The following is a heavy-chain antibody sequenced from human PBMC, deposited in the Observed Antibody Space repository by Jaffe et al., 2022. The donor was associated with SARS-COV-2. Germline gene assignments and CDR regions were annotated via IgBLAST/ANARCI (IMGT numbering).Heavy chain of an antibody. CDR1: GYTFTRYY. CDR3: ARDSVPAAQGHFGMDV. Sequence: QVQLVQSGAEMKKPGASVKVSCTASGYTFTRYYIHWVRQAPGQGLEWMAIINPSTGSTSYAQNFQGRVTMTRDTSTGTVYMDVSSLTSDDTAVYYCARDSVPAAQGHFGMDVWGQGTTVSVSS. D-gene: IGHD6-13*01. V-gene: IGHV1-46*01. J-gene: IGHJ6*02. CDR2: INPSTGST.